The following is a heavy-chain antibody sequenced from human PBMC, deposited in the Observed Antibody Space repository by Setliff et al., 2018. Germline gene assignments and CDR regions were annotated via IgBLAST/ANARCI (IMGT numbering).Heavy chain of an antibody. V-gene: IGHV5-10-1*01. J-gene: IGHJ3*02. D-gene: IGHD3-22*01. CDR1: GYSFTSYW. CDR3: ARQGADYYDSSGYPLGAFDI. Sequence: GESLKISCKGSGYSFTSYWISWVRQMPGKGLEWMGRIDPSDSYTNYSPSFQGHVTISADKAISTAYLQWSILKASDTAMYYCARQGADYYDSSGYPLGAFDIWGQGTMVTVSS. CDR2: IDPSDSYT.